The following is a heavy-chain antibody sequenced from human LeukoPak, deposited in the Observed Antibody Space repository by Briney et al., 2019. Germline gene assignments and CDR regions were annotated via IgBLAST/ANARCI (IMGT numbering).Heavy chain of an antibody. Sequence: GGSLRLSCAVSGFTFSRYTMTWVRQAPGKGLAWVANINQDGSGKYYVDSVKGRFTISRDNAKNSLYLQMNSLRAEDTAVYYCARDSGRREDYWGQGTLVTV. CDR1: GFTFSRYT. J-gene: IGHJ4*02. D-gene: IGHD1-26*01. V-gene: IGHV3-7*01. CDR3: ARDSGRREDY. CDR2: INQDGSGK.